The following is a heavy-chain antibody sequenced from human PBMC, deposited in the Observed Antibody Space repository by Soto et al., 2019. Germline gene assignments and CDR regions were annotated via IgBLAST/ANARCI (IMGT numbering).Heavy chain of an antibody. Sequence: LSLTCTVSGGSISSYYWSWIRQPPGKGLEWIGYIYYSGSTNYNPSLKSRVTISVDTSKNQFSLKLSSVTAADTAVYYCAREYFDSGFDPWGQGTLVPVSS. CDR2: IYYSGST. CDR3: AREYFDSGFDP. J-gene: IGHJ5*02. CDR1: GGSISSYY. D-gene: IGHD3-3*01. V-gene: IGHV4-59*01.